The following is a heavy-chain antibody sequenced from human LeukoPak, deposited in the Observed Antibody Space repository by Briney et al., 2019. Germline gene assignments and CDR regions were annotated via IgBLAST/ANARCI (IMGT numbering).Heavy chain of an antibody. CDR3: AKFNGGDQWLSSDAVDY. D-gene: IGHD6-19*01. V-gene: IGHV3-73*01. CDR1: GFAFSGSA. CDR2: IRSKANNYAT. Sequence: GGSLRLSCAASGFAFSGSAMHWVRQAPGKGLEWVGRIRSKANNYATVYGASVKGRFTIPRDDSKNTAYLQMNSLRAEDTAVYYCAKFNGGDQWLSSDAVDYWGQGTLVTVSS. J-gene: IGHJ4*02.